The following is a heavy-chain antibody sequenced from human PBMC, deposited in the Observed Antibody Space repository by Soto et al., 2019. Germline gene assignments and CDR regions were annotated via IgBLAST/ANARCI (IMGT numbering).Heavy chain of an antibody. V-gene: IGHV4-59*08. CDR1: GGSISSYY. CDR2: IYYSGST. D-gene: IGHD4-17*01. J-gene: IGHJ4*02. Sequence: PSETLSLTCTVSGGSISSYYWSWIRQPAGKGLEWIGYIYYSGSTNYNPSLKNRVTISVDSSKNQLSLKLSSVTAADTAVYYCARRYGYYFDYWGQGTLVTVS. CDR3: ARRYGYYFDY.